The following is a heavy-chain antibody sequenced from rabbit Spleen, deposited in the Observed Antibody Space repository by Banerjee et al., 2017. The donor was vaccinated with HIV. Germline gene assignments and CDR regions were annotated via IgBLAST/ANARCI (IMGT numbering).Heavy chain of an antibody. D-gene: IGHD1-1*01. CDR3: ARDDGSGHYIVGYFNL. V-gene: IGHV1S40*01. CDR1: GFSFINSYY. Sequence: QSLVESGGDLVKPGASLTLTCTASGFSFINSYYMCWFRQPPGKGLVWIGCFYAVSSGITYYASWAKGRFAISKPSSTPVTLQMNSLTAADTAPYFCARDDGSGHYIVGYFNLWGPGTLVPVS. J-gene: IGHJ4*01. CDR2: FYAVSSGIT.